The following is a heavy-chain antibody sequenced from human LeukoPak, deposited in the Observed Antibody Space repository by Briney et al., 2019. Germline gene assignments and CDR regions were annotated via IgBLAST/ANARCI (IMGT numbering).Heavy chain of an antibody. J-gene: IGHJ4*02. D-gene: IGHD6-19*01. CDR2: ISGSGGST. CDR3: AKNGLQDSSGWYCGN. V-gene: IGHV3-23*01. Sequence: GGSLRLSCAASGFTFSSYAMSWVRQAPGKGLEWVSAISGSGGSTCYADSVKGRFTISRDNSKNTLYLQMNSLRAEDTAVYYCAKNGLQDSSGWYCGNWGQGTLVTVSS. CDR1: GFTFSSYA.